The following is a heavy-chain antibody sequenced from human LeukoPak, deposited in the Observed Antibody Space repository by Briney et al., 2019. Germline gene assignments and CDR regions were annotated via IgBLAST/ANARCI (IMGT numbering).Heavy chain of an antibody. CDR3: ARVVAGSVYKYGMDV. CDR2: ISSSGSAI. CDR1: GFTFSSYE. Sequence: QPGGSLRLSCAASGFTFSSYEMNWVRQAPGKGLEWVSYISSSGSAIYYADSVKGRFTISRDNAKNSLYLQMNSLTAEDTAVYYCARVVAGSVYKYGMDVWGQGTTVTVSS. J-gene: IGHJ6*02. V-gene: IGHV3-48*03. D-gene: IGHD3-10*01.